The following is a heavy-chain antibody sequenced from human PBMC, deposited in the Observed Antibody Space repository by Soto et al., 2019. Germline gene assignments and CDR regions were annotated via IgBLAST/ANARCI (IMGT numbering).Heavy chain of an antibody. V-gene: IGHV3-23*01. D-gene: IGHD2-15*01. Sequence: EVQLLESGGGLVQPGGSLRLSCAASGFTFSSYAMSWVRQAPGKGLEWVSAISGSGGSTYYADSVKGRFTISRDNSKNTLYLQMNSLRAEDTAVYYCAKLLSYCSGGSCWDAFDIWGQGTMVTVSS. CDR1: GFTFSSYA. CDR3: AKLLSYCSGGSCWDAFDI. J-gene: IGHJ3*02. CDR2: ISGSGGST.